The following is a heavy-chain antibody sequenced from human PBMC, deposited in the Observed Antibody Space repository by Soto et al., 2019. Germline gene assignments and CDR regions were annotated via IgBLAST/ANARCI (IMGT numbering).Heavy chain of an antibody. CDR3: ARGPRYCSGGSCYVAY. CDR2: INHSGST. V-gene: IGHV4-34*01. Sequence: QVQLQQWGAGLLKPSETLSLTCAVYGGSFSGYYWSCIRQPPGKGLEWIGEINHSGSTNYNPSLKSRVTISVDTSKNQFSLKLSSVTAADTAVYYCARGPRYCSGGSCYVAYWGQGTLVTVSS. D-gene: IGHD2-15*01. CDR1: GGSFSGYY. J-gene: IGHJ4*02.